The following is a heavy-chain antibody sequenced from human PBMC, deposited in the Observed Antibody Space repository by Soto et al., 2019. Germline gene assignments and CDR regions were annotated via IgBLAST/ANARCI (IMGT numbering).Heavy chain of an antibody. V-gene: IGHV3-23*01. CDR1: EFTFSNYA. CDR3: AKERSSGWSFDY. Sequence: GGSLRLSCAASEFTFSNYAMSWVRQAPGKGLEWVSGISDGGGTTYYADSVKGRFTVSRDSSKNTLYLQMNSLRAEDTAVFYCAKERSSGWSFDYWGQGTLVTVSS. D-gene: IGHD6-19*01. J-gene: IGHJ4*02. CDR2: ISDGGGTT.